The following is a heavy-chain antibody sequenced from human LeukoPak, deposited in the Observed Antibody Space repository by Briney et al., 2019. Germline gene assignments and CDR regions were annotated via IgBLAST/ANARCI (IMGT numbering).Heavy chain of an antibody. Sequence: GSLRLSCAASGFTFSSYSMNWVRQPPGKGLEWIGEINHSGSTNYNPSLKSRVTISVDTSKNQFSLKLSSVTAADTAVYYCARGGTRGNSKWFDPWGQGTLVTVSS. V-gene: IGHV4-34*01. CDR2: INHSGST. J-gene: IGHJ5*02. CDR3: ARGGTRGNSKWFDP. D-gene: IGHD4-23*01. CDR1: GFTFSSYS.